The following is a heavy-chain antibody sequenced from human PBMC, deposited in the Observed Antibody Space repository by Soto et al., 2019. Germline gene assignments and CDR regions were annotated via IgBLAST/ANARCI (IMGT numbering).Heavy chain of an antibody. D-gene: IGHD3-10*01. V-gene: IGHV3-11*01. J-gene: IGHJ4*02. CDR3: ARDRGGYLDY. CDR2: IGSSGITI. Sequence: PGGSLRLSCAVSGFTFSDYYISWIRQAPWKGLEWVSYIGSSGITIYYADSVKGRFTISRDNAKNSLYLQMNSLRAEDTAVYFCARDRGGYLDYWGQGTLVTFSS. CDR1: GFTFSDYY.